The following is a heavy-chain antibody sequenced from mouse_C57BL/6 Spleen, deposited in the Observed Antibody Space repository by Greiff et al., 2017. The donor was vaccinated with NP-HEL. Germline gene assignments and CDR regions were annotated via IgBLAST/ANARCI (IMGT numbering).Heavy chain of an antibody. J-gene: IGHJ1*03. Sequence: QVQLQQSGAELVRPGSSVKLSCKASGYTFTSYWMHWVKQRPIQGLEWIGNIDPSDSETHYNQKFKDKATLTVDKSSSTAYMQLSSLTSEDSAVYYCARFPYWYFDVWGTGTTVTVSS. CDR1: GYTFTSYW. CDR2: IDPSDSET. CDR3: ARFPYWYFDV. V-gene: IGHV1-52*01.